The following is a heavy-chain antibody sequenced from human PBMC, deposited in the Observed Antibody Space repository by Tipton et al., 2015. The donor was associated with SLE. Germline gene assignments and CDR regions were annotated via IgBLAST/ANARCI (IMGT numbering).Heavy chain of an antibody. J-gene: IGHJ1*01. Sequence: TLSLTCTVSGGSISSHYWSWIRQPPGKGLEWIGYIYYNGSTNYNPSLKSRVTISVDTSKNQFSLKLSSVTAADTAVYYCAREGSGGYFQHWGQGTLVTVSS. CDR2: IYYNGST. CDR1: GGSISSHY. D-gene: IGHD6-19*01. V-gene: IGHV4-59*11. CDR3: AREGSGGYFQH.